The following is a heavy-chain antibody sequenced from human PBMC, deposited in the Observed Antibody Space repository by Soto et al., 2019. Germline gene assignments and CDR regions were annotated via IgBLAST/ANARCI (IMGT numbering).Heavy chain of an antibody. D-gene: IGHD5-18*01. J-gene: IGHJ3*02. Sequence: PGGSLRLSCAASGFSFSSYGMHCVRQAPGKGLEWVAVIWYDGSNKYYADSVKGRFTISRDNSKNTLYLQMNSLRAEDTAVYYCARDGSIYWILLMTVVATTNLNAFDILPHATMVSV. CDR1: GFSFSSYG. CDR3: ARDGSIYWILLMTVVATTNLNAFDI. CDR2: IWYDGSNK. V-gene: IGHV3-33*01.